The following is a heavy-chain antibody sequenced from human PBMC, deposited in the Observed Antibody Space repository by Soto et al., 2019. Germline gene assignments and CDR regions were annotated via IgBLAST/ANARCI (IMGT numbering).Heavy chain of an antibody. Sequence: EVQLVESGGGLVQPGGSLRLSCAASGFTFSSYWMSWVRQAPGKGLEWVANIKQDGSEKHYVDSVKGRFTISRDNAKNPLYLQINSLRAGDTAVYYCAGDRGYRTACFDYWGQGTLVTVSS. CDR1: GFTFSSYW. CDR2: IKQDGSEK. CDR3: AGDRGYRTACFDY. V-gene: IGHV3-7*01. J-gene: IGHJ4*02. D-gene: IGHD1-1*01.